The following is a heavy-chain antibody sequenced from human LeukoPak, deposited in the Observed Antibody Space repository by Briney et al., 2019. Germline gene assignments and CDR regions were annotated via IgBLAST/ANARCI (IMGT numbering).Heavy chain of an antibody. J-gene: IGHJ4*02. CDR2: IYYSGST. Sequence: SETLSLTCTVSGGSISSSSYYWGWIRQPPGKGLEWIGSIYYSGSTYYSPSLKSRVTISVDTSKSQFSLKLSSVTAADTAVYYCATAPTYYYDSSLYYFDYWGQGTLVTVSS. CDR3: ATAPTYYYDSSLYYFDY. D-gene: IGHD3-22*01. CDR1: GGSISSSSYY. V-gene: IGHV4-39*01.